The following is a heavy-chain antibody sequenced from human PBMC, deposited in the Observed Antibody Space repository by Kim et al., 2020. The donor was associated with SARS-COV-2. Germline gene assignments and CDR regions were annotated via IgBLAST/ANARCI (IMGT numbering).Heavy chain of an antibody. D-gene: IGHD3-10*01. CDR2: FDPEDGET. V-gene: IGHV1-24*01. Sequence: ASVKVSCKVSGYTLTELSMHWVRQAPGKGLEWMGGFDPEDGETIYAQKFQGRVTMTEVTSTDTAYMELSSLRSEDTAVYYCATGGMVQGVNSDYWGQGTL. CDR3: ATGGMVQGVNSDY. CDR1: GYTLTELS. J-gene: IGHJ4*02.